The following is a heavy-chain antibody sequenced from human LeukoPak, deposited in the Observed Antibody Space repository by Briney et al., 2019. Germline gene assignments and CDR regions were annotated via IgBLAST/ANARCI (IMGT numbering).Heavy chain of an antibody. CDR1: GGSISTYY. J-gene: IGHJ4*02. D-gene: IGHD5-12*01. CDR2: IYHSGST. Sequence: SETLSLTCTVSGGSISTYYWSWIRQPPGKGLEWIGYIYHSGSTKYNPSLKSRVTISVDTSKNQFSPKLSSVTAADTAVYYCARDGYSGNDGLWGQGTLVTVSS. CDR3: ARDGYSGNDGL. V-gene: IGHV4-59*01.